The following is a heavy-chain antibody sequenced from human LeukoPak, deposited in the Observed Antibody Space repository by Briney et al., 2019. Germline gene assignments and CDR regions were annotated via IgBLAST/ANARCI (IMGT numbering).Heavy chain of an antibody. Sequence: GGSLRLSCSASGFTFSDYALHWVRQAPGKGLDYVSSIRSDGGSTYYADSVKGRFTISRDNSKNTLYLQMNSLRAEDTAVYYCARSAGQYYDSSGFDYWGQGTLVTVSS. CDR2: IRSDGGST. V-gene: IGHV3-64*04. CDR3: ARSAGQYYDSSGFDY. CDR1: GFTFSDYA. D-gene: IGHD3-22*01. J-gene: IGHJ4*02.